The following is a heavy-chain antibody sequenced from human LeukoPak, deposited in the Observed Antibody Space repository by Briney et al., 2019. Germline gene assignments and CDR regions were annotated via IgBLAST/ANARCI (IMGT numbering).Heavy chain of an antibody. V-gene: IGHV4-31*03. CDR2: VYYSGST. D-gene: IGHD2-2*01. J-gene: IGHJ6*02. CDR3: ASAHQLDYYGMDV. Sequence: SETLSLTCTVSGGSISSGGYYWSWIRQHPGKGLEYLGYVYYSGSTYHNPSLKSRVTISVDTSKNQFSLKLTSVTAADTAVYYCASAHQLDYYGMDVWGQGTTVTVSS. CDR1: GGSISSGGYY.